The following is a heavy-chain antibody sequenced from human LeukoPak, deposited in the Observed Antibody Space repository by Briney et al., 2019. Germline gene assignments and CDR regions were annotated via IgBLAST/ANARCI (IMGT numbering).Heavy chain of an antibody. CDR2: ISSSDSTI. CDR1: GFTFSDYY. V-gene: IGHV3-11*04. J-gene: IGHJ5*02. Sequence: PGGSLRLSCAASGFTFSDYYMSWIRQAPGKGLEWVSYISSSDSTIYYADSVKGRFTISRDNAKNSLYLQMNSLRAEDTAVYYCAREHIDYYDSSGYWSNGNWFDPWGQGTLVTVSS. D-gene: IGHD3-22*01. CDR3: AREHIDYYDSSGYWSNGNWFDP.